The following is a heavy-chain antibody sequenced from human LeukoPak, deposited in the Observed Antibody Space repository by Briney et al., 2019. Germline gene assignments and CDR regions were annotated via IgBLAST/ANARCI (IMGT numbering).Heavy chain of an antibody. V-gene: IGHV5-51*01. CDR3: ARRRLTDPFRNHRAYFDY. J-gene: IGHJ4*02. CDR2: IYPGDSDT. D-gene: IGHD1-26*01. Sequence: GESLKISCKGSGYSFTSYWIGWVRQMPGKGLEWMGIIYPGDSDTRYSPSFQGQVTISADKSISTAYLQWSSLKASDTAMYYCARRRLTDPFRNHRAYFDYWGQGTLVTVSS. CDR1: GYSFTSYW.